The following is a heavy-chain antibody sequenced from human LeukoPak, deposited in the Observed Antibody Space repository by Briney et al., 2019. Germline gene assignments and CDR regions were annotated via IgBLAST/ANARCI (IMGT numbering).Heavy chain of an antibody. CDR1: GGSFSGYY. Sequence: SETLSLTCAVYGGSFSGYYWSWIRQPPGKGLEWIGEISHSGSTNYNPSLKSRVTISVDTSKNQFSLKLSSVTAADTAVYYCARGIKPPRSWGQGTLVTVSS. CDR2: ISHSGST. D-gene: IGHD1-14*01. J-gene: IGHJ4*02. CDR3: ARGIKPPRS. V-gene: IGHV4-34*01.